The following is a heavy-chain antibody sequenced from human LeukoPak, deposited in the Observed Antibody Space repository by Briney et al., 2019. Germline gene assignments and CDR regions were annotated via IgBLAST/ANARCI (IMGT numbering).Heavy chain of an antibody. CDR2: IIPILGIA. CDR1: GGTFSSYA. V-gene: IGHV1-69*04. CDR3: ARDRSGDIVVVPAALADAFDI. D-gene: IGHD2-2*01. J-gene: IGHJ3*02. Sequence: SVKVSCKASGGTFSSYAISWVRQAPGQGLEWMGRIIPILGIANYAQKFQGRVTITADKSTSTAYMELSSLRSEDTAVYYCARDRSGDIVVVPAALADAFDIWGQGTMVTVSS.